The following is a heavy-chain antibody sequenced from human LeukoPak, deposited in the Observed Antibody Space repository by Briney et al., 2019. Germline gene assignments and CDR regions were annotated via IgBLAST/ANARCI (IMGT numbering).Heavy chain of an antibody. CDR1: GFTFSDYY. Sequence: PGGSLRLSCAASGFTFSDYYMSWIRQAPGKGLEWVSYISSSGSTIYYADSVKGRFTISRDNSKNTLYLQMTSVRAEDTAVYYCARSIVGSNLVDFWGQGTLVTVSS. D-gene: IGHD1-26*01. CDR3: ARSIVGSNLVDF. V-gene: IGHV3-11*04. CDR2: ISSSGSTI. J-gene: IGHJ4*02.